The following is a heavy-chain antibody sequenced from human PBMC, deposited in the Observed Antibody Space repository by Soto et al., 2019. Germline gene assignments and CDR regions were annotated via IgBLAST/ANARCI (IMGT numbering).Heavy chain of an antibody. Sequence: VQLVQSGAEVKKPGASVKVSCKASGYTFTTYVMHWVRQAPGQRLEWMGWLNAGNDNTEYSQKLQGRVTITRDTSASTVYMELSSLSSEDTAVYYCARVGQNYYGMDVWGQGTTVTVSS. CDR1: GYTFTTYV. CDR2: LNAGNDNT. D-gene: IGHD3-3*01. J-gene: IGHJ6*02. V-gene: IGHV1-3*01. CDR3: ARVGQNYYGMDV.